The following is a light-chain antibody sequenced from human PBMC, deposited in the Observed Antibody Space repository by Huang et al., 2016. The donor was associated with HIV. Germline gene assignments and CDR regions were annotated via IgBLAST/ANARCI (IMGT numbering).Light chain of an antibody. CDR1: QRVGNY. V-gene: IGKV3-11*01. CDR2: DTS. CDR3: QQRSSGVT. J-gene: IGKJ4*01. Sequence: IVLTQSPATLSWYPGERVTLSCRASQRVGNYIAWYQQHPGQSPKLLIYDTSTRATGTPVRFSGSGSGTDFTLTISSLESEDFAVYYYQQRSSGVTFGGGTKV.